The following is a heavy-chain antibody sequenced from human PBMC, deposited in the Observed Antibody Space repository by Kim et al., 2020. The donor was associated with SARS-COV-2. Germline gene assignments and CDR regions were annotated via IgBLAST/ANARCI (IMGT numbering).Heavy chain of an antibody. CDR2: IYYSGST. CDR1: GGSISSGDYY. Sequence: SETLSLTCTVSGGSISSGDYYWSWIRQPPGKGLEWIGYIYYSGSTYYNPSLKSRVTISVDTSKNQFSLKLSSVTAADTAVYYCARGHDSSGYHIPGKNWGQGTLVTVSS. J-gene: IGHJ4*02. V-gene: IGHV4-30-4*01. CDR3: ARGHDSSGYHIPGKN. D-gene: IGHD3-22*01.